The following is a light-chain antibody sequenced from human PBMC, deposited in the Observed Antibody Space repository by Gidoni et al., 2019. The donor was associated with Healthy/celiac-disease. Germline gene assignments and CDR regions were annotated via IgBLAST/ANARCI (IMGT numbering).Light chain of an antibody. CDR1: QSISSY. CDR3: QQRSNWPIFT. Sequence: EIVFTQSPATLSLSPGERATLSCRASQSISSYLAWYQQKPGQYPRLLIYDASSRATGIPARFSGSGSGTDFTLTISSLEPEDFAVYYCQQRSNWPIFTFGPGTKVDIK. V-gene: IGKV3-11*01. CDR2: DAS. J-gene: IGKJ3*01.